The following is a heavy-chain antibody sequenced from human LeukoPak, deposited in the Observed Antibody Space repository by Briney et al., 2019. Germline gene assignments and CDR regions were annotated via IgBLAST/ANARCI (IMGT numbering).Heavy chain of an antibody. CDR3: ASRKTTVTPFDY. Sequence: GGSLRLSCAASGFTFSSYAMHWVRQAPGKGLEWVAVISYDGSNKYYADSVKGRFAISRDNSKNTLYLQMNSLRAEDTAVYYCASRKTTVTPFDYWGQGTLVTVSS. CDR1: GFTFSSYA. D-gene: IGHD4-17*01. J-gene: IGHJ4*02. CDR2: ISYDGSNK. V-gene: IGHV3-30*09.